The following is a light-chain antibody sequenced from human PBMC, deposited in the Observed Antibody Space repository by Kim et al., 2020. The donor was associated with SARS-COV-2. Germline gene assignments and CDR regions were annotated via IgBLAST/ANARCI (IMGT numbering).Light chain of an antibody. J-gene: IGLJ1*01. CDR1: NIGSKN. Sequence: SYELTQPPSVSVAPGEAAKIPCAGNNIGSKNVQWYQQKAGQAPVLVISHDSDRPSEIPDLFSGSNSGNTATLTISRVEAGDEADYYCQLWDGSTDHYVFGTGTKVTVL. CDR3: QLWDGSTDHYV. V-gene: IGLV3-21*04. CDR2: HDS.